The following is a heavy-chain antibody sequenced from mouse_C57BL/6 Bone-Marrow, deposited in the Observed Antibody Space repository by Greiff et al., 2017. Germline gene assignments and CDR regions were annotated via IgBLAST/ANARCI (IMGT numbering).Heavy chain of an antibody. CDR3: ARQLMLRFYWYFDV. J-gene: IGHJ1*03. CDR1: GYTFTSYW. V-gene: IGHV1-64*01. CDR2: IHPNSGST. Sequence: QVQLQQPGAELVKPGASVKLSCKASGYTFTSYWMHWVKQRPGQGLEWIGMIHPNSGSTNYNEKFKSKATLTVDKSSSTAYMQLSSLTSEDSAVYYCARQLMLRFYWYFDVWGTGTTVTVSS. D-gene: IGHD3-2*02.